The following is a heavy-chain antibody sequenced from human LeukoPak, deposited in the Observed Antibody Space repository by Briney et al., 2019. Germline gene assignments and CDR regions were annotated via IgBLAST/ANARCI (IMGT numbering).Heavy chain of an antibody. V-gene: IGHV3-23*01. CDR3: TRDNGSGWFPDSPSAFDI. CDR2: MSSSDDGR. Sequence: PGGSLRLSCATSGFSFSSYAMSWVRQAPGKGLEWVSAMSSSDDGRYYAASVRGRFTISRDTSRSTLYLQMNSLRAEDAAVYYCTRDNGSGWFPDSPSAFDIWAQGTMVTVSS. D-gene: IGHD6-19*01. J-gene: IGHJ3*02. CDR1: GFSFSSYA.